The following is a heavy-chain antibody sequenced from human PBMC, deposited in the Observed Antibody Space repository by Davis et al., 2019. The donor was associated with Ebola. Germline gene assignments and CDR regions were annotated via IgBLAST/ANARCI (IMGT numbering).Heavy chain of an antibody. V-gene: IGHV3-23*01. D-gene: IGHD1-26*01. J-gene: IGHJ3*02. CDR1: GFSFSSYA. Sequence: GESLKISCAGSGFSFSSYAMSWVRQAPGKGLEWVSTFGTSGDTYYADSVKGRFTISRDNSKNTLDLQMNGLRVDDTAIYYCAKDTSNIWFANWGQGTMVTVSS. CDR2: FGTSGDT. CDR3: AKDTSNIWFAN.